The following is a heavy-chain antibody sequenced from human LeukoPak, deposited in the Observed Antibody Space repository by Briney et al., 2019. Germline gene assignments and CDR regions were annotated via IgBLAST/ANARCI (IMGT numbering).Heavy chain of an antibody. D-gene: IGHD3-10*01. CDR3: ARGRGADYYGSGSYSSFDY. Sequence: PSETLSLTCAVYGGSFSGYYWSWIRQPPGKGLDWIGEINHSGSTNYNPSLKSRVTISVDTSKNQFSLKLSSVTAADTAVYYCARGRGADYYGSGSYSSFDYWGQGTLVTVSS. CDR1: GGSFSGYY. CDR2: INHSGST. J-gene: IGHJ4*02. V-gene: IGHV4-34*01.